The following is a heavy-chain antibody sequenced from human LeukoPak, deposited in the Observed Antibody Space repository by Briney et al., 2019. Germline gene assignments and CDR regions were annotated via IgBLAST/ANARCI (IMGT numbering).Heavy chain of an antibody. CDR2: ISYDGSNK. CDR3: AKVGGSSSFTDY. Sequence: GGSLRLSCAASGFTFSSYGMHWVRHAPGKGREWVAVISYDGSNKYYADSVKGRFTISRDNSKNTLYLQMNSLRAEDTAVYYCAKVGGSSSFTDYWGHGTLVTVSS. D-gene: IGHD6-6*01. V-gene: IGHV3-30*18. J-gene: IGHJ4*01. CDR1: GFTFSSYG.